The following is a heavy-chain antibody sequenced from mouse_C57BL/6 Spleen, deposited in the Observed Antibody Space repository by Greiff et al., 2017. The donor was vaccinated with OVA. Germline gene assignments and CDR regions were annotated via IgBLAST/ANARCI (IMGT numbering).Heavy chain of an antibody. J-gene: IGHJ4*01. Sequence: EVQLVESGPELVKPGASVKISCKASGYSFTDYNMNWVKQSNGKSLEWIGVINPNYGTTSYNQKFKGKATLTVDQSSSTAYMQLNSLTSEDSAVYYCAREISFITTQWGYAMDYWGQGTSVTVSS. V-gene: IGHV1-39*01. CDR1: GYSFTDYN. D-gene: IGHD1-1*01. CDR2: INPNYGTT. CDR3: AREISFITTQWGYAMDY.